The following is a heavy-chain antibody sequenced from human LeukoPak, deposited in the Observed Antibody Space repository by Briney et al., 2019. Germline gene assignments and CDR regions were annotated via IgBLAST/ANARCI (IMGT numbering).Heavy chain of an antibody. D-gene: IGHD3-10*01. CDR3: AKGLWFGELLVSGYFDY. V-gene: IGHV3-71*01. Sequence: PGGSLRLSCAASGFTFSSYWMSWVRQAPGKGLEWVGFIRSKAYGGTTEYAASVKGRFTISRDNAKNSLYLQMNSLRAEDTALYYCAKGLWFGELLVSGYFDYWGQGTLVTVSS. CDR2: IRSKAYGGTT. J-gene: IGHJ4*02. CDR1: GFTFSSYW.